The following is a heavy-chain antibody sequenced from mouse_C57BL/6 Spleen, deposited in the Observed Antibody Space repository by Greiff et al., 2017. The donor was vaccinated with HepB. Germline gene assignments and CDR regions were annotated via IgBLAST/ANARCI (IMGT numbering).Heavy chain of an antibody. CDR3: ARGKGLAWYFDV. CDR2: IDPSDSYT. J-gene: IGHJ1*03. V-gene: IGHV1-59*01. D-gene: IGHD2-2*01. Sequence: QVQLQQPGAELVRPGTSVKLSCKASGYTFTSYWMHWVKQRPGQGLEWIGVIDPSDSYTNYNQKFKGKATLTVDTSSSTAYMQLSSLTSEDSAVYYCARGKGLAWYFDVWGTGTTVTVSS. CDR1: GYTFTSYW.